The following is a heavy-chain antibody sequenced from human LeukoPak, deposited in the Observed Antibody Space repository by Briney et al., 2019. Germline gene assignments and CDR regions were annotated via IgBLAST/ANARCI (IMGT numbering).Heavy chain of an antibody. CDR3: ASGGWELPFDY. D-gene: IGHD1-26*01. J-gene: IGHJ4*02. Sequence: SETLSLTCTVSGYSISSGYYWGWIRQPPGKGLEWIGSIYHSGSTYYNPSLKSRVTISVDTSKNQFSLKLSSVTAADTAVYYCASGGWELPFDYWGQGTLVTVSS. CDR1: GYSISSGYY. V-gene: IGHV4-38-2*02. CDR2: IYHSGST.